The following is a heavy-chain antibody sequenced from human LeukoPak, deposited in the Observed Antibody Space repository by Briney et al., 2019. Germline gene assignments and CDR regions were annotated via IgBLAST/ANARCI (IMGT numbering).Heavy chain of an antibody. CDR3: ARKSGSYYAGGDYFDY. Sequence: GGSLRLSCAASGFTFSSYGMHWVRQAPGKGLEWVAFIRYDGSNKYYAGSVKGRFTISRDNSKNTLYLQMNSLRAEDTAVYYCARKSGSYYAGGDYFDYWGQGTLVTVSS. V-gene: IGHV3-30*02. CDR1: GFTFSSYG. D-gene: IGHD1-26*01. CDR2: IRYDGSNK. J-gene: IGHJ4*02.